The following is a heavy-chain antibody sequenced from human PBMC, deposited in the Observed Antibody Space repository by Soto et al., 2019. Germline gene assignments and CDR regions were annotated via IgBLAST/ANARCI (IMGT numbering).Heavy chain of an antibody. CDR1: GYTFSSDH. CDR3: ARAREYSSSSLRHYYYYGMDV. Sequence: ASVKGSCKASGYTFSSDHINWVRHATAQGLARMGWMNPNSGNTGYAQKFQGRVTMARNTSISTAYMELSSLRSEDTAVYYCARAREYSSSSLRHYYYYGMDVWGQGSTVTFSS. D-gene: IGHD6-6*01. J-gene: IGHJ6*02. V-gene: IGHV1-8*01. CDR2: MNPNSGNT.